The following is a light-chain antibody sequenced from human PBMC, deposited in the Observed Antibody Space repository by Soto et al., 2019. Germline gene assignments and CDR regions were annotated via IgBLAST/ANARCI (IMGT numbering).Light chain of an antibody. CDR3: QQYNKWPLT. Sequence: EIGMTQSPATLSVSPGERATLSCRASQSVSSNLAWYQQKPGQSPRLLIYGASTRATGIPARFSGSGSGADFTLTISSLQSEDFAVYYCQQYNKWPLTFGGGTKVEIK. CDR1: QSVSSN. J-gene: IGKJ4*01. CDR2: GAS. V-gene: IGKV3-15*01.